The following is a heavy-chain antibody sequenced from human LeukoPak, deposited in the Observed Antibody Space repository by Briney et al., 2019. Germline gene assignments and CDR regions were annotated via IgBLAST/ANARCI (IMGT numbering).Heavy chain of an antibody. CDR3: AEGTGYFDPFDY. CDR2: IYHSGST. J-gene: IGHJ4*02. Sequence: PSETLSLTCAVSGGSISSSNWWSWVRQPPGKGLEWIGEIYHSGSTNYNPSLKSRVTISVDTSKNQFSLKLSSVTAVDTAVYYCAEGTGYFDPFDYWGQGTLVTVSS. D-gene: IGHD3-9*01. CDR1: GGSISSSNW. V-gene: IGHV4-4*02.